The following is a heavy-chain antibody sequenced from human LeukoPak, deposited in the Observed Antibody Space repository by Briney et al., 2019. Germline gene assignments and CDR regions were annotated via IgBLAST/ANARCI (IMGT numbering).Heavy chain of an antibody. CDR3: ARVTASIPTNWFDP. V-gene: IGHV4-59*01. CDR1: GGSISSYY. CDR2: INYSGST. D-gene: IGHD3-3*02. Sequence: PSETLSLTCTVSGGSISSYYWSWIRQPPGKGLEWIGYINYSGSTNYNPSLKSRVTISVDTSKNQFSLKLSSVTAADTAVYYCARVTASIPTNWFDPWGQGTLVTVPS. J-gene: IGHJ5*02.